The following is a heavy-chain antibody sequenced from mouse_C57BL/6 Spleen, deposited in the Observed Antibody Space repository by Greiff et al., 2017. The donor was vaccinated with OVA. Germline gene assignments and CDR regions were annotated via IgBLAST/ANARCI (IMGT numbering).Heavy chain of an antibody. D-gene: IGHD1-1*01. Sequence: QVQLQQPGAELVKPGASVKLSCKASGYTFTSYWMHWVKQRPGQGLEWIGMIHPNSGSTNYNEKFKSKATLTVDKSSSTAYMQLSSLTSEDSAVYYGARRPSTVETWFAYWGQGTLVTVSA. CDR2: IHPNSGST. CDR1: GYTFTSYW. V-gene: IGHV1-64*01. CDR3: ARRPSTVETWFAY. J-gene: IGHJ3*01.